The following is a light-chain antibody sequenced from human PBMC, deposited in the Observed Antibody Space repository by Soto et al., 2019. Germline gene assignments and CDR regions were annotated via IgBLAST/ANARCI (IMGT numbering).Light chain of an antibody. J-gene: IGLJ3*02. V-gene: IGLV4-69*01. CDR2: VDSDGSH. CDR1: SGHSTYA. CDR3: QTWGTGIWV. Sequence: QSVLTQSPSASASLGASVKLTCTLDSGHSTYAIAWHQQQPQRSPRYLMKVDSDGSHTKVDGIPDRFSGSSSGAERYLTISSIQSEDEADYYCQTWGTGIWVFGAGTKLTVL.